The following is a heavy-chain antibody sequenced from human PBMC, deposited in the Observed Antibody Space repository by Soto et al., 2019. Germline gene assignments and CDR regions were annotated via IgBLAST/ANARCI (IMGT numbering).Heavy chain of an antibody. CDR1: GFSFSSYG. CDR3: ARDSSGGDPYPDY. CDR2: IWYDESHR. V-gene: IGHV3-33*08. Sequence: QVRLVESGGGVVQPGRSLRLSCAASGFSFSSYGMHWVRQAPGKGLEWVAVIWYDESHRYFADSVKGRFTISRDSSKKTLYLQMSSLRAEDTAVYYCARDSSGGDPYPDYWGQGTQVTVSS. D-gene: IGHD2-15*01. J-gene: IGHJ4*02.